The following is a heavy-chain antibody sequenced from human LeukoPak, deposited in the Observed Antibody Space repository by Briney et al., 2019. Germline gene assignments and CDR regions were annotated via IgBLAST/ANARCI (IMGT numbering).Heavy chain of an antibody. V-gene: IGHV4-61*02. CDR1: GGSISSGSYY. D-gene: IGHD2-21*02. J-gene: IGHJ4*02. CDR3: ASSFNHCGGDCYRDY. CDR2: IYTSGST. Sequence: PSETLSLTCTVSGGSISSGSYYWSWIRQPAGKGLEWIGRIYTSGSTNYNPSLKSRVTISVDTSKNQFSLKLSSVTAADTAVYYCASSFNHCGGDCYRDYWGQGTLVTVSS.